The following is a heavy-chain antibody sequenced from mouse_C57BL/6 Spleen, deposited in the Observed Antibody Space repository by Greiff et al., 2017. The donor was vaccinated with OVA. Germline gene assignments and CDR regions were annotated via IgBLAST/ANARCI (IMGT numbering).Heavy chain of an antibody. CDR2: IDPEDGET. J-gene: IGHJ2*01. CDR3: ARPYYYGSSYYFDY. Sequence: EVQLKKAGAGLVKPGGSVKLSCTASGFNIKDYYMHWVKQRTEQGLEWIGRIDPEDGETKYAPKFQGKATITADTSSNTAYLQLSSLTSEDTAVYYCARPYYYGSSYYFDYWGQGTTLTVSS. V-gene: IGHV14-2*01. CDR1: GFNIKDYY. D-gene: IGHD1-1*01.